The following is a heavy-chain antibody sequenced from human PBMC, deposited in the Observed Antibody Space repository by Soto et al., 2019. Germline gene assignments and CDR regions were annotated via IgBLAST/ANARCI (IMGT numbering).Heavy chain of an antibody. CDR2: MSYDGTNK. CDR1: GFTFSSYP. CDR3: ARDLGTRGVAGPFDY. J-gene: IGHJ4*02. Sequence: QVQLVESGGGVVQPGRSLRLSCAASGFTFSSYPMHWVRQVPGKGLEWLTLMSYDGTNKYFADSVKGRFTISRDNSKNTLYLQMNSLRAEDTAVYYCARDLGTRGVAGPFDYWGQGTLVAVSS. D-gene: IGHD6-19*01. V-gene: IGHV3-30-3*01.